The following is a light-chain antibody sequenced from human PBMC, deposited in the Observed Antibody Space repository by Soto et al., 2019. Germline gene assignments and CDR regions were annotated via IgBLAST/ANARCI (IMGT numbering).Light chain of an antibody. CDR1: QSISSY. J-gene: IGKJ1*01. CDR2: AAS. Sequence: DIQMTQSPSSLSASVGDRVTITCRASQSISSYLNWYQQKPGKAPKLLIYAASSLQSGVPSRFSGSGSGTDFTLTISGLQPDDFTTYYCQQYTSHSRAFGQGTKVDIK. V-gene: IGKV1-39*01. CDR3: QQYTSHSRA.